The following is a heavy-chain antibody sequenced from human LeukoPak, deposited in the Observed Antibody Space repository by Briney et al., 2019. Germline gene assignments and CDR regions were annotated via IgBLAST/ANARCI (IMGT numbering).Heavy chain of an antibody. CDR2: INSDGSST. J-gene: IGHJ4*02. V-gene: IGHV3-74*01. Sequence: GGSLRLSCAASGFTFSSYWMHWVRQAPGKGLVWASRINSDGSSTSYADSVRVRFTISRDNAKNTLYLQMNSLRAEDTAVYYCARALRYFDWLPFDYWGQATLVTVSS. CDR3: ARALRYFDWLPFDY. D-gene: IGHD3-9*01. CDR1: GFTFSSYW.